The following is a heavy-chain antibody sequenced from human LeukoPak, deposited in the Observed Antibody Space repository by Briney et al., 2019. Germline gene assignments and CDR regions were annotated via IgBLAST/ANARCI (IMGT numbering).Heavy chain of an antibody. CDR3: ARTTTSVPGADQEGDY. V-gene: IGHV4-34*01. CDR2: INHSGST. CDR1: GGSFSGYY. D-gene: IGHD2-2*01. J-gene: IGHJ4*02. Sequence: SETLSLTCAVYGGSFSGYYWSWIRQPPGKGLEWNGEINHSGSTNYNPSLESRVIISVDTSKNQFSLKLSSVTAADTAVYYCARTTTSVPGADQEGDYWGQGTLVTVSS.